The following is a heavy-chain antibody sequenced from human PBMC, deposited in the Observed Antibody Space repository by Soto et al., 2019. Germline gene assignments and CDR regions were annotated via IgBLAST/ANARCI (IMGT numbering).Heavy chain of an antibody. V-gene: IGHV3-33*01. CDR3: GRDGALGDTAVVDS. CDR2: IWYDGSNK. CDR1: GFTFSTYG. D-gene: IGHD5-18*01. J-gene: IGHJ4*02. Sequence: QVQLVESGGGVVQPGKSLRLSCAASGFTFSTYGMHWVRQAPGKGLEWVAVIWYDGSNKYHGDSLKGRFTISRDNSKKTLYLQINTLRAEDTAVYYCGRDGALGDTAVVDSWGQGTLVTVSS.